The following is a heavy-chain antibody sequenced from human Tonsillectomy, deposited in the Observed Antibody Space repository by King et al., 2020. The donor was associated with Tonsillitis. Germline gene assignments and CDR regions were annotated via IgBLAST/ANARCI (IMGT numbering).Heavy chain of an antibody. J-gene: IGHJ3*02. CDR2: MSTSGNT. Sequence: QLQESGPGLVKPSQILSLTCSVSGGSIGSGSYYWSWIRQPAGKGLEWIGRMSTSGNTNYNPSPKSRITMSLDTSKNHFTLKLRSVTATKTAVYYFAGDRAWGTGDAFEIWGQGTMVTVPS. D-gene: IGHD7-27*01. CDR1: GGSIGSGSYY. V-gene: IGHV4-61*02. CDR3: AGDRAWGTGDAFEI.